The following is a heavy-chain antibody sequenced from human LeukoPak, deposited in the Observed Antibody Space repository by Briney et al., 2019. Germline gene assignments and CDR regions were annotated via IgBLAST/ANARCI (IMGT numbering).Heavy chain of an antibody. J-gene: IGHJ5*02. CDR1: GYSFTSYW. Sequence: GESLQIFCKGSGYSFTSYWIGWVRQMPGKGLEWMGIIYPGDTDTRYSPSFQGQVTISADKSISTAYLQWSSLKASDTAMYYCARRSYDFWSGYYYSHWFDPWGQGTLVTVSS. V-gene: IGHV5-51*01. CDR2: IYPGDTDT. CDR3: ARRSYDFWSGYYYSHWFDP. D-gene: IGHD3-3*01.